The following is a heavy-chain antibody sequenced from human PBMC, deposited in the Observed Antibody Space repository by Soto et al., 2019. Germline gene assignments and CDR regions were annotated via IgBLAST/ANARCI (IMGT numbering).Heavy chain of an antibody. J-gene: IGHJ4*02. CDR3: AVRGVTGVEGDY. Sequence: QVQLQESGPGLVKPSGTLSLTCAVSSGSISSSNWWSWVRQPPGKGLEWIGEIYHSGSTNYNPSRMSRVTISVDKSKNQFSLKLGSVTAADTAVYYCAVRGVTGVEGDYWGQGTLVTVSS. CDR1: SGSISSSNW. CDR2: IYHSGST. V-gene: IGHV4-4*02. D-gene: IGHD3-10*01.